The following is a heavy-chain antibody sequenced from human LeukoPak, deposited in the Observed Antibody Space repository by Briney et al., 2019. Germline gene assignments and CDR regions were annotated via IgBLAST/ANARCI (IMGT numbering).Heavy chain of an antibody. V-gene: IGHV1-18*01. D-gene: IGHD6-13*01. CDR3: ANRGQQLYDY. J-gene: IGHJ4*02. CDR2: INAYNGNK. Sequence: ASVKVSCKISDYTFSSDAFTWVRQAPGKGLEWMGWINAYNGNKNYAPKFQGRVTLTTDTSTNTAYMDLRSLRSDDTAIYYCANRGQQLYDYWGQGTLVTVSS. CDR1: DYTFSSDA.